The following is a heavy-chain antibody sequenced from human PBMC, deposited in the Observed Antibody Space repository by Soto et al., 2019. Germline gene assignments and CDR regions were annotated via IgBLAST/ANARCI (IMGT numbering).Heavy chain of an antibody. Sequence: QVQLVQSGAEVKKPGASVKVSCKASGYTFTGYDINWVRRATGQGLEWMGWMNPNSGNPGHAQNFQGRVTMTRNTSVSIADMELSSLRSEDTAVYYCAREGYSSGNEGFDTWGQGALVSVSS. CDR1: GYTFTGYD. CDR3: AREGYSSGNEGFDT. V-gene: IGHV1-8*01. CDR2: MNPNSGNP. J-gene: IGHJ5*02. D-gene: IGHD3-22*01.